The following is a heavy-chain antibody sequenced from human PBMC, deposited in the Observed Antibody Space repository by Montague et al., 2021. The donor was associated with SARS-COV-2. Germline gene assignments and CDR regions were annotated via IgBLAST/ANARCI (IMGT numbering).Heavy chain of an antibody. V-gene: IGHV3-7*01. CDR3: AREDYDILTGYYSPYYYYGMDV. CDR1: GFTFSSYW. Sequence: SRRLSCAASGFTFSSYWMNWVRQAPGKGLEWVANIKQDGSEKYFVDSVKGQFTISRDNAQNSLYLQMNSLRAEDTAVYYCAREDYDILTGYYSPYYYYGMDVWGQGTTVTVSS. D-gene: IGHD3-9*01. CDR2: IKQDGSEK. J-gene: IGHJ6*02.